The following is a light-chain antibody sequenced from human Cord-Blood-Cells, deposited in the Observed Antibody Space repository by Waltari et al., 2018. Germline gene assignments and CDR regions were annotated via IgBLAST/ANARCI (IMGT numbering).Light chain of an antibody. J-gene: IGLJ2*01. Sequence: QSALTQPASVSGSPGQSITIPCTGTSSAVGSYNIVSWYQQHPGKAPKLMIYEVSKRPSGVSNRFSGSKSGNTASLTISGLQAEDEADYYCCSYAGSSTFHVVFGGGTKLTVL. CDR1: SSAVGSYNI. CDR3: CSYAGSSTFHVV. CDR2: EVS. V-gene: IGLV2-23*02.